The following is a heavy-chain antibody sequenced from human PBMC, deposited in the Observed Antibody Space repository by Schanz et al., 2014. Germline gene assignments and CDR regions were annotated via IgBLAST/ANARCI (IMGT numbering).Heavy chain of an antibody. D-gene: IGHD3-3*01. V-gene: IGHV3-33*08. CDR2: IWYDGNNK. J-gene: IGHJ4*02. CDR1: GFSFSGFA. CDR3: ARDKGGYYPFDY. Sequence: QVQLEESGGGVVQPGGSLRLSCVASGFSFSGFAVHWVRQAPGKGLEWVAVIWYDGNNKYYADSVKGRFTISRDNSKNILYLQMNSLRAEDTAVYYCARDKGGYYPFDYWGQGTLVTVSS.